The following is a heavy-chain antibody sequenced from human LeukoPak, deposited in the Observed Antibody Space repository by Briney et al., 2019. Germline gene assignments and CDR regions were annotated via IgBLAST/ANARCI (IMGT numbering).Heavy chain of an antibody. CDR2: ISAYNGNT. V-gene: IGHV1-18*01. D-gene: IGHD3-22*01. J-gene: IGHJ4*02. CDR1: GYTFTSYG. CDR3: ARLYDSSGYSGYEIDY. Sequence: GASVKVSCKASGYTFTSYGISWVRQAPGQGLEWMGWISAYNGNTNYAQKLQGRVTMTTDTSTSTAYMELRSLRSDDTAVYYCARLYDSSGYSGYEIDYWGQGTLVTVSS.